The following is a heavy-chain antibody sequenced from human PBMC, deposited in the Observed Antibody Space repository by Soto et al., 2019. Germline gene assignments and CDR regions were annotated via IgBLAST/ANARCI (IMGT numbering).Heavy chain of an antibody. CDR2: ISRDGGTK. CDR1: GFTVSTYG. Sequence: QVQLVESGGGVVQPGRSLRLSCAVSGFTVSTYGMHWVRQAPGKGLGWVAVISRDGGTKYYADSVKGRFTISRDNSRNTLFLERNSLRSDDMAVYYCTGAGASGYCGQGTLVTVSS. V-gene: IGHV3-30*03. J-gene: IGHJ4*02. CDR3: TGAGASGY. D-gene: IGHD2-8*02.